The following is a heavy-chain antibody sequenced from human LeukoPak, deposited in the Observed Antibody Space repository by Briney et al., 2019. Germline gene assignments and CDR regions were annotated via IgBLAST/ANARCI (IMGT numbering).Heavy chain of an antibody. CDR3: ARDTYYYDSSGYEGDAFDI. CDR1: GGSISSGSYY. J-gene: IGHJ3*02. V-gene: IGHV4-61*02. Sequence: PSETLSLTCTVSGGSISSGSYYWSWIRQPAGKGLEWIGRIYTSGSTNYNPSLKSRVTISVDTSKNQFSLKLSSVTAAGTAVYYCARDTYYYDSSGYEGDAFDIWGQGTMVTVSS. CDR2: IYTSGST. D-gene: IGHD3-22*01.